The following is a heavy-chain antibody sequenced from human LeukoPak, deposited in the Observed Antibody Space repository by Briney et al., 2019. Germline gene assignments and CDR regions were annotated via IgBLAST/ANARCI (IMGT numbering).Heavy chain of an antibody. CDR1: RGSISSSSYY. V-gene: IGHV4-39*01. CDR2: IYYSGST. D-gene: IGHD6-19*01. Sequence: SETLSLTCTASRGSISSSSYYWGWIRQPPGKGLEWIGSIYYSGSTYYNPSLKSRVTISVDTSKNQFSLKLSSVTAADTAVYYCARLVDGAFDIWGQGTMVTVSS. CDR3: ARLVDGAFDI. J-gene: IGHJ3*02.